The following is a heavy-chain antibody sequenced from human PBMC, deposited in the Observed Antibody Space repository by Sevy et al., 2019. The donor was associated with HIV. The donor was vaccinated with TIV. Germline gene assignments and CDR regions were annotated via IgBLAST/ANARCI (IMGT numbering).Heavy chain of an antibody. CDR3: ARGGYYGSGSSNAIFDC. Sequence: ASVKVSCKASGGTFSSYAISWVRQAPGQGLEWMGRIIPIFGTANYAQKFQGRVTITADESTSTAYLELSSLRSEDTAVYYCARGGYYGSGSSNAIFDCWGQGTLVTVSS. CDR2: IIPIFGTA. D-gene: IGHD3-10*01. J-gene: IGHJ4*02. CDR1: GGTFSSYA. V-gene: IGHV1-69*13.